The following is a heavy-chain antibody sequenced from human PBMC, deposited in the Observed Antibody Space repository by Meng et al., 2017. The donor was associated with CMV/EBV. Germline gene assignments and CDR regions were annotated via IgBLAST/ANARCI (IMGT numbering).Heavy chain of an antibody. Sequence: GGSLRLSCAASGFTFSDYYMSWIRQAPGKGLEWVSYISSSGSTIYYADSVKGRFTITRDNAKNSLYLKMNSLRAEDTAVYYCAANIGGSYEGLYYFDYWGQGTLVTVSS. CDR1: GFTFSDYY. J-gene: IGHJ4*02. V-gene: IGHV3-11*01. CDR3: AANIGGSYEGLYYFDY. D-gene: IGHD1-26*01. CDR2: ISSSGSTI.